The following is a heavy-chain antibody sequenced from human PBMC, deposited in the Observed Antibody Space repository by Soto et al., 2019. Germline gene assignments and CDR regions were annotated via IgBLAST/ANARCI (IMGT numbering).Heavy chain of an antibody. CDR1: GYTFPSYG. V-gene: IGHV1-18*01. CDR2: ISGYNGNK. CDR3: AMVDFYVPPGLQDV. D-gene: IGHD2-15*01. Sequence: ASVKVSRKASGYTFPSYGISWVRQPPGQGREWMGWISGYNGNKKYAQKLQGRVTVTTDTSTSTAYMELRSLGSNDTAIYYCAMVDFYVPPGLQDVWGQGSTVTGSS. J-gene: IGHJ6*02.